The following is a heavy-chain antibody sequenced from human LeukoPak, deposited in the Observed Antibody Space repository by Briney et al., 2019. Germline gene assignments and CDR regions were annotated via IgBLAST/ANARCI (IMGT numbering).Heavy chain of an antibody. D-gene: IGHD2-2*02. CDR1: GYTFTSYD. J-gene: IGHJ6*02. V-gene: IGHV1-8*01. CDR2: MNPNSGNT. CDR3: ARGGYCSSTSCYRGEYYYYGMDV. Sequence: ASVTVSCKASGYTFTSYDINWVRQAPGQGLEWMGWMNPNSGNTGYAQKFQGRVTMTRNTSISTAYMELSSLRSEDTAVYYCARGGYCSSTSCYRGEYYYYGMDVWGQGTTVTVSS.